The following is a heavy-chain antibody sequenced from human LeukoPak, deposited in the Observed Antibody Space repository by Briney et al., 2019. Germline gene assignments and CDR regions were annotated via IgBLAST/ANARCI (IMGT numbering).Heavy chain of an antibody. Sequence: TSETLSLTCTVSGGSITTTTYYWGWIRQPPGKGLEWIGSIYYSGNTYYNPSLKSRVTISLDTSKNQFSLKVSSVTAADTAIYYCAKDFSGASYTYYYYYMDVWGKGATVTVSS. CDR2: IYYSGNT. J-gene: IGHJ6*03. D-gene: IGHD2-2*02. V-gene: IGHV4-39*07. CDR3: AKDFSGASYTYYYYYMDV. CDR1: GGSITTTTYY.